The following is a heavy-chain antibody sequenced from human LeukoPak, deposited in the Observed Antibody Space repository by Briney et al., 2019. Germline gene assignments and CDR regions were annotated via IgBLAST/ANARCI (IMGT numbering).Heavy chain of an antibody. V-gene: IGHV3-21*01. D-gene: IGHD5-12*01. CDR2: ISSSSSYI. J-gene: IGHJ3*02. CDR3: ARENSGYGAFDI. Sequence: GGSLRLSCAASGFTFSSYSMNCVRQAPGKGLEWVSSISSSSSYIYYADSVKGRFTISRDNAKNSLYLQMNSLRAEDTAVYYCARENSGYGAFDIWGQGTMVTVSS. CDR1: GFTFSSYS.